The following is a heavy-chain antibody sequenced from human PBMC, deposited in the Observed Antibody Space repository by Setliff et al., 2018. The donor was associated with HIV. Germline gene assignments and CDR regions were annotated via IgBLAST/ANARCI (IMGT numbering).Heavy chain of an antibody. CDR2: TANT. Sequence: PSETLSLTCTVSGDSISTDNYHWGWIRQPPGKGLEWIGHTANTDYNPSLKSRATVSVDTSKNQLSLRLSSVTAADTAVYYCARRAALIKRYYYYYLDVWGKGTTVTVSS. CDR3: ARRAALIKRYYYYYLDV. CDR1: GDSISTDNYH. J-gene: IGHJ6*03. V-gene: IGHV4-39*01. D-gene: IGHD5-18*01.